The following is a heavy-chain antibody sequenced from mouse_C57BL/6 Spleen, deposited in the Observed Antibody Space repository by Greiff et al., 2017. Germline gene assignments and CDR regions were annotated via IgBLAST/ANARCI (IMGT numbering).Heavy chain of an antibody. Sequence: QVQLKQSGAELVKPGASVKISCKASGYAFSSYWMNWVKQRPGKGLEWIGQIYPGDGDTNYNGKFKGKATLTADKSSSTAYMQLSSLTSEDSAVYFCARDRGNPAWFAYWGQGTLVTVSA. D-gene: IGHD2-1*01. CDR1: GYAFSSYW. CDR3: ARDRGNPAWFAY. J-gene: IGHJ3*01. CDR2: IYPGDGDT. V-gene: IGHV1-80*01.